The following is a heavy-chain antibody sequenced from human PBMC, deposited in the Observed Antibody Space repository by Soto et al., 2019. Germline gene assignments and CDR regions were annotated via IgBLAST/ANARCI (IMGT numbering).Heavy chain of an antibody. J-gene: IGHJ4*02. D-gene: IGHD3-22*01. V-gene: IGHV3-48*02. CDR3: ASAMYYYDSSGYYYFDY. CDR2: ISTGSSTI. Sequence: EVQLVESGGGLVQPGGSLRLSCAASGFTFSTYSMNWVRQAPGKGLEWVSYISTGSSTIYYADSVKGRFTISRDNAKNSLYLQRNSLRDEDTAVYYCASAMYYYDSSGYYYFDYWGQGTLVTVSS. CDR1: GFTFSTYS.